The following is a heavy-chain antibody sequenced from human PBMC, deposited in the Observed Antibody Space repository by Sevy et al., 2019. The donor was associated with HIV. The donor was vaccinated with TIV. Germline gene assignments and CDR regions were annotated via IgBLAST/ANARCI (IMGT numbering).Heavy chain of an antibody. D-gene: IGHD3-10*01. J-gene: IGHJ5*02. CDR1: GFTFRNVW. CDR3: TSDSEYYYGPASYVWWFDP. CDR2: IKSKSDGGTT. V-gene: IGHV3-15*07. Sequence: GGSLRLSCAASGFTFRNVWMNWVRQAPGKGLEWVGRIKSKSDGGTTDYAAPVKGRFTISRDDSINTLYLQMDNLKTQDTAVYYCTSDSEYYYGPASYVWWFDPWGQGTLVTVSS.